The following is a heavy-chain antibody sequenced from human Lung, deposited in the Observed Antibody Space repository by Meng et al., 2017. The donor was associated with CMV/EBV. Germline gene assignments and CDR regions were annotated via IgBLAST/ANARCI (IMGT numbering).Heavy chain of an antibody. Sequence: GQLGQSVWELKEARASGTVTCKAPGYTSTNYGITWVRQAPGQGLEWMGRINAYNGNTNYAQTLKGRVTMTTDTSTSTAYMELGSLRSDDTAVYYCARVEVGITSGDYWGQGTLVTVSS. CDR2: INAYNGNT. CDR1: GYTSTNYG. CDR3: ARVEVGITSGDY. J-gene: IGHJ4*02. D-gene: IGHD1-26*01. V-gene: IGHV1-18*01.